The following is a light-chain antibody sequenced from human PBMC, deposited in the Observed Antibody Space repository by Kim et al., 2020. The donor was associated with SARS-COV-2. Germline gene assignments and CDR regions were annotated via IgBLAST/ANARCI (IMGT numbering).Light chain of an antibody. Sequence: SDSVGDRHPITCRERQSFSIWFVLYQQKPGRAPMVLIYATSSLQSGVPARFSGSGSGTDFTLTINSLQPEDFATYYCQQTNSFPNTFGQETKLEI. J-gene: IGKJ2*01. CDR2: ATS. CDR1: QSFSIW. CDR3: QQTNSFPNT. V-gene: IGKV1-12*01.